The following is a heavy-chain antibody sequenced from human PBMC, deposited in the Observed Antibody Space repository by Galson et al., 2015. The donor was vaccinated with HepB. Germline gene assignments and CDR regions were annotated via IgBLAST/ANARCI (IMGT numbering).Heavy chain of an antibody. V-gene: IGHV1-2*02. CDR1: GYTFTGYY. D-gene: IGHD6-19*01. CDR3: ARIGQWPQRTFDY. J-gene: IGHJ4*02. Sequence: SVKVSCKASGYTFTGYYMHWVRQAPGQGLEWMGWINPNSGGTNYAQKFQGRVTMTRDTSISTAYMELSRLRSDDTAVYYCARIGQWPQRTFDYWGQGTLVTVSS. CDR2: INPNSGGT.